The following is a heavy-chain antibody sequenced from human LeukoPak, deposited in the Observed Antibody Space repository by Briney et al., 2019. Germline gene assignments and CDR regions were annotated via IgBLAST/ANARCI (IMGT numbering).Heavy chain of an antibody. CDR3: ARIIAAAGTIWFDP. D-gene: IGHD6-13*01. V-gene: IGHV4-59*11. J-gene: IGHJ5*02. CDR1: GGSISSHY. Sequence: SETLSLTCTVSGGSISSHYWSWIRQPPGKGLEWIGYTYYSGSTNYNPSLKSRVTISVDTSKNQFSLKLSSVTAADTAVYYCARIIAAAGTIWFDPWGQGTLVTVSS. CDR2: TYYSGST.